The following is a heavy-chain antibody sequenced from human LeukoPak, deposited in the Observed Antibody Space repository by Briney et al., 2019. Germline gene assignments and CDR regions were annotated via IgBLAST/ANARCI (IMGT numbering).Heavy chain of an antibody. D-gene: IGHD5-24*01. J-gene: IGHJ4*02. CDR1: GGSISSSSYY. CDR2: IYYSGST. Sequence: SETLSLTCTVSGGSISSSSYYWGWIRQPPGKGLEWIGYIYYSGSTNYNPSLKSRVTISVDTSKNQFSLKLSSVTAADTAVYYCARGRDAYNYYFDSWGQGALVTVFS. V-gene: IGHV4-61*05. CDR3: ARGRDAYNYYFDS.